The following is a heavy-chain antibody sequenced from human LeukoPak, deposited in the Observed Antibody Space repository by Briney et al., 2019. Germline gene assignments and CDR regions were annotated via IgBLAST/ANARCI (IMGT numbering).Heavy chain of an antibody. Sequence: PSETLSLTCAVYGGSFSGYYWSWIRQPPGKGLERIGEINHSGSTNYNPSLKSRVTISVDTSKNQFSLKLSSVTAADTAVYYCARLDTVRYCTNGVCYTRAYYYYYYMDVWGKGTTVTVSS. CDR3: ARLDTVRYCTNGVCYTRAYYYYYYMDV. CDR2: INHSGST. CDR1: GGSFSGYY. D-gene: IGHD2-8*01. J-gene: IGHJ6*03. V-gene: IGHV4-34*01.